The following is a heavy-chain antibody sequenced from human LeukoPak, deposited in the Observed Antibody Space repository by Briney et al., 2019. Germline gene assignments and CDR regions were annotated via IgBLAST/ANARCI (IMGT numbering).Heavy chain of an antibody. D-gene: IGHD4-23*01. J-gene: IGHJ6*02. CDR1: GGSISSYY. V-gene: IGHV4-59*08. CDR3: ALNSSPWAGMDV. Sequence: SETLSLTCTVSGGSISSYYWSWIRQPPGKGLEWVGDIYYSGSTNYNPSLKSRVTISVDTSKNQFSLKLSSVTAADTAVYYCALNSSPWAGMDVWGQGTTVTVSS. CDR2: IYYSGST.